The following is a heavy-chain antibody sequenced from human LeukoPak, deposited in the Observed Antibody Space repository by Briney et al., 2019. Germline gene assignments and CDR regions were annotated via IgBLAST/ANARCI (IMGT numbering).Heavy chain of an antibody. CDR1: GFTFSKAW. CDR3: TTDPYYDI. Sequence: GGSLRLSCAASGFTFSKAWMTWVRQAPGKGLEWVGRIKGNSDGGTTDYAAPVKGRFSISRDDSKNTLYLQMNSLKTEDTALYYCTTDPYYDIWGQGTMVTVSS. D-gene: IGHD1-26*01. CDR2: IKGNSDGGTT. J-gene: IGHJ3*02. V-gene: IGHV3-15*01.